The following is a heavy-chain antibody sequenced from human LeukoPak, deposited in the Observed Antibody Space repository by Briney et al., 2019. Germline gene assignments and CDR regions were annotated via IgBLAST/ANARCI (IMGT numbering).Heavy chain of an antibody. CDR3: ARSISGSIFSYYYMDV. CDR2: MNPNSGNT. Sequence: ASVKVSCKASGYTFTSYDINWVRQATGQGLEWMGWMNPNSGNTGYAQKFQGRATMTRNTSISTAYMELSSLRSEDTAVYYCARSISGSIFSYYYMDVWGKGTTVTVSS. V-gene: IGHV1-8*01. CDR1: GYTFTSYD. D-gene: IGHD1-14*01. J-gene: IGHJ6*03.